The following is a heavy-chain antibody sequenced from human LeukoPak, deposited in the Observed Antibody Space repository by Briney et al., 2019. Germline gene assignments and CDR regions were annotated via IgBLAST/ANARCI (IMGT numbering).Heavy chain of an antibody. V-gene: IGHV1-69*13. CDR3: ASCLIAAAGTSYYYGMDV. J-gene: IGHJ6*02. D-gene: IGHD6-13*01. CDR1: GGTFSSYA. Sequence: SVKASCKASGGTFSSYAISWVRQAPGQGLEWMGGIIPIFGTANYAQKFQGRVTITADESTSTAYMELSSLRSEDTAVYYCASCLIAAAGTSYYYGMDVWGQGTTVTVSS. CDR2: IIPIFGTA.